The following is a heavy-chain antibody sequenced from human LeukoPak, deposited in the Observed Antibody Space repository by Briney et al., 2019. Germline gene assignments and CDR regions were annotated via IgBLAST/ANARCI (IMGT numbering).Heavy chain of an antibody. CDR2: ISGSGGST. CDR1: GFTFSSYA. Sequence: QTGRSLRLSCAASGFTFSSYAMSWVRQAPGKGLEWVSAISGSGGSTYYADSVKGRFTISRDNSKNTLYLQMNSLRAEDTAVYYCAKDLGYYDSSGYFDYWGQGTLVTVSS. CDR3: AKDLGYYDSSGYFDY. J-gene: IGHJ4*02. V-gene: IGHV3-23*01. D-gene: IGHD3-22*01.